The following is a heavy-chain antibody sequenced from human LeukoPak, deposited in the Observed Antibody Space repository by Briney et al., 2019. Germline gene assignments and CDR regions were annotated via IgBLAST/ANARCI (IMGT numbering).Heavy chain of an antibody. D-gene: IGHD3-22*01. CDR1: GFTFSSYS. CDR3: ARGERDYDSSGYYYPIRLYGMDV. Sequence: GGSLRLSCAASGFTFSSYSMNWVRQAPGKGLEWVSSISSSSSYIYYADSVKGRFTISRDNAKNSLYLQMNSLRAEDTAVYYCARGERDYDSSGYYYPIRLYGMDVWGQGTTVTVSS. CDR2: ISSSSSYI. J-gene: IGHJ6*02. V-gene: IGHV3-21*01.